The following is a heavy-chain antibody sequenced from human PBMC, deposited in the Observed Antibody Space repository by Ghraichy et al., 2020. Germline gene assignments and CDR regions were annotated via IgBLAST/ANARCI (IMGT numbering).Heavy chain of an antibody. CDR2: IHSDGSST. J-gene: IGHJ4*02. CDR1: GFTFRSYW. V-gene: IGHV3-74*01. Sequence: GGSLRLSCAASGFTFRSYWMHWVRQTPGKGLVWVSRIHSDGSSTNYADSVKGRFTISRDNVKNMLYLQMNSLRAEDTAVYYCARERDYSHSHEFDYWGQGTLITVSS. D-gene: IGHD4-17*01. CDR3: ARERDYSHSHEFDY.